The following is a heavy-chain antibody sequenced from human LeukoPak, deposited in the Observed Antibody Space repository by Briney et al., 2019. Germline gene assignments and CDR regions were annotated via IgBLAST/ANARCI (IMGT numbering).Heavy chain of an antibody. CDR3: ANLGIVVAWAPGY. V-gene: IGHV3-23*01. J-gene: IGHJ4*02. CDR2: ISASAFST. D-gene: IGHD6-19*01. Sequence: GGSLRLSCAASGFTFSSYAMSWVRQAPGKGLEWVSAISASAFSTYYADSVKGRFTISRDNSKNTLYLQMGSLSDEDTAVYYCANLGIVVAWAPGYWGQGTLVTVSS. CDR1: GFTFSSYA.